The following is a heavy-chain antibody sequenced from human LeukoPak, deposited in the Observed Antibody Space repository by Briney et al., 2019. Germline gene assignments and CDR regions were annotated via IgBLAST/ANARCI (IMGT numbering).Heavy chain of an antibody. Sequence: SQTLSLICAISGDILSRNSVTWNSIKQSPSRVHEWLGRTYYRSTWYYDYEVSVRGRITVNPDTSKNQFSLHRNSVTPEDTAVYYCARRLTQYDCFDPWGQGILVTVSS. CDR1: GDILSRNSVT. CDR3: ARRLTQYDCFDP. CDR2: TYYRSTWYY. V-gene: IGHV6-1*01. J-gene: IGHJ5*02. D-gene: IGHD2-2*01.